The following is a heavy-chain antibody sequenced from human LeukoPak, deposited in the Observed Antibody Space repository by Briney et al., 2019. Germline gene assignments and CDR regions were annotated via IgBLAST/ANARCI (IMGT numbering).Heavy chain of an antibody. CDR2: IYYSGST. Sequence: PSETLSLTCAVAGGSIASNSYYWGWIRQPPGKGLEWTGRIYYSGSTYYNPSLKCRVTISVDTSKNQYSLKLSSVTAADTAVYYCARTRYYYNSRSYGAPYYFDYWGQGTLVTVSS. V-gene: IGHV4-39*01. D-gene: IGHD3-10*01. CDR1: GGSIASNSYY. CDR3: ARTRYYYNSRSYGAPYYFDY. J-gene: IGHJ4*02.